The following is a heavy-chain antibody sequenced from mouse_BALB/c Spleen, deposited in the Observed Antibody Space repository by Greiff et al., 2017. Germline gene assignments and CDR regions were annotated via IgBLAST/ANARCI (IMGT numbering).Heavy chain of an antibody. Sequence: EVQLHQSGAELVRPGALVKLSCKASGFNIKDYYMHWVKQRPEQGLEWIGWIDPENGNTIYDPKFQGKASITADTSSNTAYLQLSSLTSEDTAVYYCARGGYYGMDYWGQGTSVTVSS. CDR1: GFNIKDYY. J-gene: IGHJ4*01. CDR3: ARGGYYGMDY. D-gene: IGHD1-1*02. CDR2: IDPENGNT. V-gene: IGHV14-1*02.